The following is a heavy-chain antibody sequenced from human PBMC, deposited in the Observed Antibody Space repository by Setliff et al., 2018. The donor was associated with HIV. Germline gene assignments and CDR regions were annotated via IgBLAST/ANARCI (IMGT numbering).Heavy chain of an antibody. Sequence: PSETLSLTCTVFGGSITRTPYYWGWIRQPPGKGLEWIGSIHHSGTAYDNPSLKSRVTISVDPSKNQILLRLSSVTAADTAVYYCARLSGGMVPNYWGQGTLVTVSS. D-gene: IGHD3-10*01. V-gene: IGHV4-39*01. J-gene: IGHJ4*02. CDR3: ARLSGGMVPNY. CDR2: IHHSGTA. CDR1: GGSITRTPYY.